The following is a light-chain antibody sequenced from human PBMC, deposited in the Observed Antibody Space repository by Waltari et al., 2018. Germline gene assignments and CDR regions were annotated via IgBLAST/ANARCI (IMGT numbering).Light chain of an antibody. CDR3: QRYDDYPPT. CDR1: HSISHW. J-gene: IGKJ4*01. CDR2: KAS. Sequence: DLQLTPSRSTLSASVGDRVPITCRASHSISHWLAWYQQKPGKAPKLLTSKASSLEKEVPSRFSGSGSGTEFTLTITNLQPDDFATFYCQRYDDYPPTFGGGTKVEIK. V-gene: IGKV1-5*03.